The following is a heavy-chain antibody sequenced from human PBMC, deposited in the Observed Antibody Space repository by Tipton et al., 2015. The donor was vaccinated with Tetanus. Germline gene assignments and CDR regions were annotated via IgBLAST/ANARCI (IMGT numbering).Heavy chain of an antibody. V-gene: IGHV4-59*01. J-gene: IGHJ6*02. CDR1: GGSISSYY. D-gene: IGHD1-14*01. Sequence: TLSLTCTVSGGSISSYYWSWIRQPPGKGLEWIGYIYYSGSTNYNPSLKSRVTISVDTSKNQFSLKLSSVTAADTAVYYCARVRTWRDGMDGWGQGTTVTVSS. CDR3: ARVRTWRDGMDG. CDR2: IYYSGST.